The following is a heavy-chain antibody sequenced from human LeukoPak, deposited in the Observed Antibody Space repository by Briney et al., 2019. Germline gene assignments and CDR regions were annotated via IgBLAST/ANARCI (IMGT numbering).Heavy chain of an antibody. D-gene: IGHD6-25*01. V-gene: IGHV1-69*13. J-gene: IGHJ6*03. CDR1: GGTFSSYA. Sequence: SVKVSCKASGGTFSSYAISWVRQAPGQGLEWMGGIIPIFGTANYAQKFQGRVTITADESTSTAYMELSSLRSEDTAVYYCARGGYGYYYYYYYMDVWGKGTTVTVSS. CDR3: ARGGYGYYYYYYYMDV. CDR2: IIPIFGTA.